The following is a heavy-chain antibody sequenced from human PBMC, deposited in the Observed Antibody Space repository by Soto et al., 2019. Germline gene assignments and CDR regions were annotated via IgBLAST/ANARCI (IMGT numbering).Heavy chain of an antibody. V-gene: IGHV4-34*01. CDR1: GGSFSGYY. CDR3: ARAWYGSGSNGMDV. D-gene: IGHD3-10*01. J-gene: IGHJ6*02. Sequence: SETLSLTCAVYGGSFSGYYWSWIRQPPGKGLEWIGEINHSGSTNYNPSLKSRVTISVDTSKNQFSLKLSSVTAADTAVYYCARAWYGSGSNGMDVWGQGTTVT. CDR2: INHSGST.